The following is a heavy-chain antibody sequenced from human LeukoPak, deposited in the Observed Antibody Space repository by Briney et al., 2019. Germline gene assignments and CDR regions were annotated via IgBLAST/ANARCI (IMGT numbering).Heavy chain of an antibody. CDR3: ARDPGYSSTGVDAFDI. CDR2: ISSSGSYI. J-gene: IGHJ3*02. CDR1: RFAFSIYE. Sequence: GGSLRLSCTASRFAFSIYEMDWVRQAPGKGLDWVSYISSSGSYIQYAESVKGRLTISRDNAEKSLFLQMNSLRDEYTAVYYCARDPGYSSTGVDAFDIWGRGTMVTVSS. V-gene: IGHV3-48*03. D-gene: IGHD6-13*01.